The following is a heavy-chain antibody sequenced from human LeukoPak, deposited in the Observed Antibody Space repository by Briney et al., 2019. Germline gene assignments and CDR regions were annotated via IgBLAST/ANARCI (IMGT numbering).Heavy chain of an antibody. Sequence: GGSLRLSCAASGFTFSSYSMNWVRQAPGKGLEWVSYISSSGSTIYYADSVKGRFTISRDNAKNSLYLQMNSLRAEDTAVYYCARDTGYGSGSYFADYYYGMDVWGQGTTVTVSS. D-gene: IGHD3-10*01. CDR3: ARDTGYGSGSYFADYYYGMDV. J-gene: IGHJ6*02. CDR1: GFTFSSYS. CDR2: ISSSGSTI. V-gene: IGHV3-48*04.